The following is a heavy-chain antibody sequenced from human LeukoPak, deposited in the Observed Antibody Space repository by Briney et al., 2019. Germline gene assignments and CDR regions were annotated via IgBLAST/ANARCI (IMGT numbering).Heavy chain of an antibody. CDR1: GGTFSSYA. CDR2: IIPIFGTA. D-gene: IGHD2-2*01. Sequence: SVKVSCKASGGTFSSYAISWVRQAPGQGLEWMGGIIPIFGTANYAQKFQGRVTITADESTSTAYMELSSLRSEDTAVYYCARLGQDIVVVPAAMRNYYYYYGMDVWGKGTTVTVSS. V-gene: IGHV1-69*13. CDR3: ARLGQDIVVVPAAMRNYYYYYGMDV. J-gene: IGHJ6*04.